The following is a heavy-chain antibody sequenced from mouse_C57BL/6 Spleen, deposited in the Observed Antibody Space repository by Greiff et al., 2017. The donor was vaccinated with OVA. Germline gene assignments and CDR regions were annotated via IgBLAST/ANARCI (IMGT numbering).Heavy chain of an antibody. V-gene: IGHV1-42*01. CDR3: ARSDYYGSSSHFDY. CDR2: INPSTGGT. D-gene: IGHD1-1*01. J-gene: IGHJ2*01. Sequence: VQLQQSGPELVKPGASVQISCKASGYSFTGYYMNWVKQSPEKSLEWIGEINPSTGGTTYNQKFKAKATLTVDKSSSTAYMQLKSLTSEDSAVYYGARSDYYGSSSHFDYWGQGTTLTVSS. CDR1: GYSFTGYY.